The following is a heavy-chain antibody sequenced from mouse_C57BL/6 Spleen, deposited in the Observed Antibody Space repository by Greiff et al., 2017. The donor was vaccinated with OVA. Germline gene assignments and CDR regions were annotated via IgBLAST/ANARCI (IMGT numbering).Heavy chain of an antibody. CDR3: ARQASYWYFDV. J-gene: IGHJ1*03. CDR2: IYPGSGNT. CDR1: GYTFTDYY. V-gene: IGHV1-76*01. Sequence: QVQLQQSGAELVRPGASVKLSCKASGYTFTDYYINWVKQRPGQGLEWIARIYPGSGNTYYNEKFKGKATLTAEKSSSTAYMQLSRLTSEDSAVYVCARQASYWYFDVWGTGTTVTVSS.